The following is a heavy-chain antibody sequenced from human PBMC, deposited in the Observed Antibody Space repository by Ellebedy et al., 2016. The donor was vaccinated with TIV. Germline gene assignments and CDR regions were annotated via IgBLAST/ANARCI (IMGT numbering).Heavy chain of an antibody. CDR1: GFSLSTTGMS. D-gene: IGHD3-3*02. Sequence: SGPTLVXPTPTLTLTCTFSGFSLSTTGMSVGWIRQPPGKALEWLALIHWNDDKRYSPSLKNRLTIDKDISKKQVVLRMTDMDALDTATYYCVHRRDGYFPAYWHFVDNWGQGSRVTVSA. CDR3: VHRRDGYFPAYWHFVDN. J-gene: IGHJ4*02. V-gene: IGHV2-5*01. CDR2: IHWNDDK.